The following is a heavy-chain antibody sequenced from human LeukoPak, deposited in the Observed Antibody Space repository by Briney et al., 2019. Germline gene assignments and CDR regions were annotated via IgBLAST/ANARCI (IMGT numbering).Heavy chain of an antibody. D-gene: IGHD5-18*01. J-gene: IGHJ4*02. Sequence: GGSLRLSCAASGFTFSSYAMHWVRQAPGKGLEWVAVISYGGSNKYYADSVKGRFTISRDNSKNTLYLQMNSLRAEDTAVYYCATQRGPLRYSYGDGFDYWGQGTLVTVSS. CDR1: GFTFSSYA. CDR2: ISYGGSNK. V-gene: IGHV3-30-3*01. CDR3: ATQRGPLRYSYGDGFDY.